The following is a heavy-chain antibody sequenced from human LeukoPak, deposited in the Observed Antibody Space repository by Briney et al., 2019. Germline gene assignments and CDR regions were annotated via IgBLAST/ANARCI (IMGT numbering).Heavy chain of an antibody. CDR1: GGTFSSYA. J-gene: IGHJ4*02. D-gene: IGHD3-22*01. Sequence: GASVKVSCKASGGTFSSYAISWVRQAPGQGLEWMGVIIPIFGRANYAQKFQGRVPITADESTSTAYMELSSLRSEDTAVYYCARGYYYDRSKFDYWGQGPLVTVSS. CDR3: ARGYYYDRSKFDY. V-gene: IGHV1-69*13. CDR2: IIPIFGRA.